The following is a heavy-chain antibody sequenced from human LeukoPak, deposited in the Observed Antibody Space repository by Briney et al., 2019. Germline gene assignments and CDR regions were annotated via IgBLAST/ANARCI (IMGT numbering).Heavy chain of an antibody. Sequence: SETLSLTCSVSGGSISSNKYYWDWIRQPPGKGLEWIGSMYYSGSTYYNPSLKSRVTISVDTSKNQISLKLSSVTAADTAVYYCARGGGYYYMDVWDKGTTVTVSS. CDR2: MYYSGST. CDR1: GGSISSNKYY. CDR3: ARGGGYYYMDV. D-gene: IGHD3-10*01. V-gene: IGHV4-39*07. J-gene: IGHJ6*03.